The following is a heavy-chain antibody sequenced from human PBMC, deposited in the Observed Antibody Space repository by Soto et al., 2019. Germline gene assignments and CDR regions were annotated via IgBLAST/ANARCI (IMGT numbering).Heavy chain of an antibody. J-gene: IGHJ4*02. V-gene: IGHV3-23*01. CDR1: GFTFSTYA. CDR3: AKDPTEAPGRPIDY. Sequence: GSLRLSCAASGFTFSTYAMSWVRQAPGKGLEWVSAISGGGATTYYADSVKGRFTISRDNSKNTLYLEMNSLRAEDTAVYFCAKDPTEAPGRPIDYWGQGTLVTVSS. D-gene: IGHD2-15*01. CDR2: ISGGGATT.